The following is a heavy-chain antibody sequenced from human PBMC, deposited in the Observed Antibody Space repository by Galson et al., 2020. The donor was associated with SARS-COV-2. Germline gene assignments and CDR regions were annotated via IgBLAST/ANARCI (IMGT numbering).Heavy chain of an antibody. CDR1: GGSIRSTSYY. CDR3: ARKWDIGVVPSAPDAFDI. D-gene: IGHD2-2*01. J-gene: IGHJ3*02. Sequence: ASETLSLSCTVSGGSIRSTSYYWGWIRQPPGKGLEWIGNIYYSGSTYSNPSLKGRVIISVDTSKNQFPLKLTSVTAADTAVYYCARKWDIGVVPSAPDAFDIWGQGTMVTVFS. CDR2: IYYSGST. V-gene: IGHV4-39*06.